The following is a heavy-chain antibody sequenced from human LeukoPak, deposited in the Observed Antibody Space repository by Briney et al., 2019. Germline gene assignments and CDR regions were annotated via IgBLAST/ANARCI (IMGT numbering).Heavy chain of an antibody. Sequence: GGSLRLSCAASGFTFSSNYMNWVRQAPGKGLEWVSVIYSGGNTYYADSVKGRFTISRDKFRSTLYLQIDSLTAEDTAVYYCARATFFAYYFEYWGQGTLVTVSS. J-gene: IGHJ4*02. CDR2: IYSGGNT. CDR1: GFTFSSNY. CDR3: ARATFFAYYFEY. V-gene: IGHV3-53*01. D-gene: IGHD3-3*01.